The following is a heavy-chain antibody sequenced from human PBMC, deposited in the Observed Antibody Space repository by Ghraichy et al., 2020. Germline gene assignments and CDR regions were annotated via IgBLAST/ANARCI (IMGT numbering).Heavy chain of an antibody. Sequence: GESLNISCKASGYTFTNYWVGWVRQVPGQGLEWMGIINPRDSITIYSPTFQGQVTFSVDKSISTAYVQWSSLKASDTAIYYCARQDQYASGRTDNWFHPWGQGTLVTVSS. CDR3: ARQDQYASGRTDNWFHP. V-gene: IGHV5-51*01. J-gene: IGHJ5*02. CDR1: GYTFTNYW. D-gene: IGHD2-8*01. CDR2: INPRDSIT.